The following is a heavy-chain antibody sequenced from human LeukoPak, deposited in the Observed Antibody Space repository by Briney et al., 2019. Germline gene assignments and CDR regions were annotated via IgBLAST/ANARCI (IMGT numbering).Heavy chain of an antibody. CDR2: VFHTGDT. Sequence: PSETLSLTCAVSGDSIRSFYWSWIRQPPGKGLEWIGYVFHTGDTNYNPSLKSRVTVSLDTSKNQIALKLSSVTAADTAVYYCAIRDYSYYYGMDVWGQGTTVTVSS. CDR3: AIRDYSYYYGMDV. CDR1: GDSIRSFY. J-gene: IGHJ6*02. V-gene: IGHV4-59*12. D-gene: IGHD2-21*01.